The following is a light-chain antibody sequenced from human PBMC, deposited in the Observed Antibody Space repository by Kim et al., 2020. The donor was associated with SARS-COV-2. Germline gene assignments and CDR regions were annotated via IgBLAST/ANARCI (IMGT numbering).Light chain of an antibody. V-gene: IGKV1-33*01. J-gene: IGKJ2*01. CDR2: DAS. Sequence: SASVGDRVTITCQASQDIRSNLDWYQQKPGKAPKLLIYDASNLETGVPSRFSGSGSGTDFTFTISSLQAEDIATYYCQQYDNVPYTFGQGTKLEIK. CDR1: QDIRSN. CDR3: QQYDNVPYT.